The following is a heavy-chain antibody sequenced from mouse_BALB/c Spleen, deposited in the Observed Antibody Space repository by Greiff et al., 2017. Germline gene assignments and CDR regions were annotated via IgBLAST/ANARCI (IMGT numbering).Heavy chain of an antibody. Sequence: QVQLQQPGAELVRPGASVKLSCKASGYTFTSYWINWVKQRPGQGLEWIGNIYPSDSYTNYNQKFKDKATLTVDKSSSTAYMQLSSPTSEDSAVYYCTRGVFDYWAKAPLSQSPQ. V-gene: IGHV1-69*02. CDR3: TRGVFDY. J-gene: IGHJ2*01. CDR1: GYTFTSYW. CDR2: IYPSDSYT.